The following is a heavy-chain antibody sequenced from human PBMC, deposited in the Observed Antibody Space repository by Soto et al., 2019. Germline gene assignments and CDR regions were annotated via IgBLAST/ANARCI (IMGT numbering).Heavy chain of an antibody. CDR2: ISHSGLR. V-gene: IGHV4-59*01. J-gene: IGHJ5*02. CDR1: GVSISSCY. D-gene: IGHD2-2*01. CDR3: ATSNTTCPGGYS. Sequence: ASETLSLTCIVSGVSISSCYCTWLRQSPGKGLEWIGYISHSGLRHYRASLQSRLTMSVETSKNQFSLNLTSVTAADTAIYYCATSNTTCPGGYSWGQGTLVTVSS.